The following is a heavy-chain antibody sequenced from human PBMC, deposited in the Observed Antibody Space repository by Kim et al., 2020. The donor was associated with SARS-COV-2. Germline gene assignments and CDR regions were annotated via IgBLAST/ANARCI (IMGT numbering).Heavy chain of an antibody. D-gene: IGHD2-15*01. V-gene: IGHV4-39*01. Sequence: SETLSLTCTVSGGSISSSTYYWGWIRQPPGEGLEYIGSMYYTGNTYCNPSLKSRVSISVDASKNQFSLRLTSVTAADTAVYYCARVGCSGDRCNSYRRYYMDVWGKGTTVTVSS. J-gene: IGHJ6*03. CDR3: ARVGCSGDRCNSYRRYYMDV. CDR2: MYYTGNT. CDR1: GGSISSSTYY.